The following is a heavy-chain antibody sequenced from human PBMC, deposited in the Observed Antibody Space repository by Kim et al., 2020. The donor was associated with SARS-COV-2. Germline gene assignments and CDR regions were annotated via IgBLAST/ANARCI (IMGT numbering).Heavy chain of an antibody. CDR1: GGTFSSYA. CDR2: IIPIFGTA. Sequence: SVKVSCKASGGTFSSYAISWVRQAPGQGLEWMGGIIPIFGTANYAQKFQGRVTITADESTSTAYMELSSLRSEDTAVYYCARTGYSSSWPRPYYYGMDVWGQGTTVTVS. V-gene: IGHV1-69*13. J-gene: IGHJ6*02. D-gene: IGHD6-13*01. CDR3: ARTGYSSSWPRPYYYGMDV.